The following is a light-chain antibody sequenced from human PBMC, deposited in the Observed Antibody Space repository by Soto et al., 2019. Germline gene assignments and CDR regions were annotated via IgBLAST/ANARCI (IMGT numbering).Light chain of an antibody. CDR2: DVS. V-gene: IGLV2-14*01. J-gene: IGLJ1*01. CDR1: SSDVGGYNY. Sequence: QSVLTQPASVSGSPGQSITISCTGTSSDVGGYNYVSWYQQHPGKAPKLMIYDVSNRPSGVSNRFSGSKSGNTASLTISGLQAEDEADYYCSSYTSSSIPGVFGTGTQLTVL. CDR3: SSYTSSSIPGV.